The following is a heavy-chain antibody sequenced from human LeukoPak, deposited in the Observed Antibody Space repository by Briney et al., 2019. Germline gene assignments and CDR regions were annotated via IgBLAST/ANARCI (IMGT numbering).Heavy chain of an antibody. CDR3: ARVIWELLWDALNI. CDR1: VYTFTGYY. CDR2: INPNSGGT. J-gene: IGHJ3*02. Sequence: ASVTVSCKASVYTFTGYYMHWLRQAPGQGLEWMGWINPNSGGTNSAQKFQGRVTMTRDTSISTAYMELSRLRSDVSAVYYCARVIWELLWDALNIWGQGTMVTVSS. V-gene: IGHV1-2*02. D-gene: IGHD1-26*01.